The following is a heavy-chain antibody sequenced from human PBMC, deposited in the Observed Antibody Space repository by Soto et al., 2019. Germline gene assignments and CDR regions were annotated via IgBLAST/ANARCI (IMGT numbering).Heavy chain of an antibody. Sequence: SVKVSCKASGGTFSSYAISWVRQAPGQGLEWMGGIIPIFGTANYAQKYQGRVTITADESTSTAYMELSSLRSEDTAVYYCAMGYGGNRFDYWGRGTLVTVSS. V-gene: IGHV1-69*13. CDR2: IIPIFGTA. CDR1: GGTFSSYA. CDR3: AMGYGGNRFDY. J-gene: IGHJ4*02. D-gene: IGHD4-17*01.